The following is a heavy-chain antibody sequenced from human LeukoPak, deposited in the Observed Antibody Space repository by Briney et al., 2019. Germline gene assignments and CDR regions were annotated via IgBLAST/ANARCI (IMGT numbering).Heavy chain of an antibody. Sequence: ASVRVSCKVSGYSLTEISIHWVRQAPGKRLEWMGGFDPEEDERIYAQKFQGRVTMTEDTSTDTAYMQLSSLRSEDTAVYYCAKGGACSGGSCPLDYWGQGTLVTVSS. J-gene: IGHJ4*02. V-gene: IGHV1-24*01. CDR3: AKGGACSGGSCPLDY. D-gene: IGHD2-15*01. CDR1: GYSLTEIS. CDR2: FDPEEDER.